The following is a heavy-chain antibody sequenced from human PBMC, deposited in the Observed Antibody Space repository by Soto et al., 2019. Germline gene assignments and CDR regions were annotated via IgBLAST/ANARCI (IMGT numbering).Heavy chain of an antibody. CDR3: ARDGARLVYHHDASGYYGTTF. D-gene: IGHD3-22*01. V-gene: IGHV3-23*01. CDR1: GFTFSSYA. CDR2: SRSYGDRT. J-gene: IGHJ4*02. Sequence: QPGGSLRLSCAGSGFTFSSYAMSWVRQAPGKGLECVSSSRSYGDRTCYAESVEGRFSISRDNSKNTLYLQMNGLRVEDTAVYYCARDGARLVYHHDASGYYGTTFWGQGIPVTVSS.